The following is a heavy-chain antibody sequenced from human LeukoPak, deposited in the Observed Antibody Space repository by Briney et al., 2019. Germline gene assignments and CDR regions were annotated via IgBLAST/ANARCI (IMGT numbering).Heavy chain of an antibody. Sequence: SETLSLTCSVSGASVSDGNYYWSWIRQPPGKGLEWIGYMFYSESTKYNPSLKSRVTISVDTSKNQFSLKLSSVTAADTAVYYCARGGYYDFWSGSFGWFDPWGQGTLVTVSS. V-gene: IGHV4-61*01. D-gene: IGHD3-3*01. CDR3: ARGGYYDFWSGSFGWFDP. J-gene: IGHJ5*02. CDR2: MFYSEST. CDR1: GASVSDGNYY.